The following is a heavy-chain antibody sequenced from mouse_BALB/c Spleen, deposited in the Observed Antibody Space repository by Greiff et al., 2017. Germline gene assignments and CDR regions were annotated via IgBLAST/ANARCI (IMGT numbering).Heavy chain of an antibody. V-gene: IGHV7-1*02. CDR1: GFTFSDFY. CDR3: ASDEGWDGGFDY. D-gene: IGHD3-3*01. CDR2: SRNKANDYTT. Sequence: EVKVVESGGGLVQPGGSLRLSCATSGFTFSDFYMEWVRQPPGKRLEWIAASRNKANDYTTEYSASVKGRFIVSRDTSQSILYLQMNALRAEDTAIYYWASDEGWDGGFDYWGQGTTLTVSS. J-gene: IGHJ2*01.